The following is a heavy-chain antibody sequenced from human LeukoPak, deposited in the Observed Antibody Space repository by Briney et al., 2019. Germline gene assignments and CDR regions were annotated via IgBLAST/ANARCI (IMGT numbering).Heavy chain of an antibody. J-gene: IGHJ4*02. Sequence: TGGSLRLSCAASGFTFSSYAMSWVRQAPGKGLEWVSAISGSGGSTYYADSVKGRFSISRDNSKNTLYLQMNSLRAEDTAVYYCARVALRGDYSNYWNYFDYWGQGTLVTVSS. D-gene: IGHD4-11*01. CDR3: ARVALRGDYSNYWNYFDY. CDR1: GFTFSSYA. CDR2: ISGSGGST. V-gene: IGHV3-23*01.